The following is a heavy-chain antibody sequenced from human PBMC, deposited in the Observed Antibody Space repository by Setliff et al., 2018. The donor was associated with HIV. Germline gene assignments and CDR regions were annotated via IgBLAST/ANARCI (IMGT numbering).Heavy chain of an antibody. D-gene: IGHD2-8*02. CDR3: ARLIHTGLLYLDY. CDR2: IYTSGTN. V-gene: IGHV4-4*09. J-gene: IGHJ4*02. Sequence: SETLSLTCSVSGVSISGHYWTWVRQPPGKGLEWIGYIYTSGTNEYNPSLESRVTISLDTAKDQVSLKLRSVTAADTALYYCARLIHTGLLYLDYWGLGMLVTVSS. CDR1: GVSISGHY.